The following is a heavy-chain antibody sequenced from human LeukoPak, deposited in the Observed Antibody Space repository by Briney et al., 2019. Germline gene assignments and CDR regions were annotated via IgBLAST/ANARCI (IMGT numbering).Heavy chain of an antibody. CDR1: GFTFDDYA. V-gene: IGHV3-43*02. CDR3: AKAPMTTVTWGWFDP. J-gene: IGHJ5*02. CDR2: ISGDGGST. Sequence: GGSLRLSCAASGFTFDDYAMHWVRQAPGKGLEWVSLISGDGGSTYYADSVKGRFTISRDNSKNSLYLQMNSLRTEDTALYYCAKAPMTTVTWGWFDPWGQGTLVTVSS. D-gene: IGHD4-17*01.